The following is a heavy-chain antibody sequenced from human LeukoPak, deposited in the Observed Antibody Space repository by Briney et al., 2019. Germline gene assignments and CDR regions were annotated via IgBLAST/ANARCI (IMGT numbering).Heavy chain of an antibody. Sequence: ASVKVSCKASGYTFTSFDINWVRQATGQGPEWMGWMNPNSGNTGYAQKFQGRITMTRDTSINTAYMELSSLGSEDTAVYYCARNHVPTGLRDVWGTGTPVIVSS. CDR2: MNPNSGNT. CDR1: GYTFTSFD. CDR3: ARNHVPTGLRDV. J-gene: IGHJ6*04. D-gene: IGHD5-12*01. V-gene: IGHV1-8*01.